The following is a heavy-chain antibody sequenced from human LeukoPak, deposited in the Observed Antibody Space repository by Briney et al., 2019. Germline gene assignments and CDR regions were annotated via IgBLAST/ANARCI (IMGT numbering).Heavy chain of an antibody. Sequence: PGGSLRLSCAASGFTFSSYAMSWVRQAPGKGLEWVSSISGSGGRTHYTDSVKGRFTISRDNSKNTLYLQMNSLRAEDTAVYYCATPPTVTRNYCGQGTLVTVSS. CDR2: ISGSGGRT. CDR1: GFTFSSYA. D-gene: IGHD4-17*01. V-gene: IGHV3-23*01. J-gene: IGHJ4*02. CDR3: ATPPTVTRNY.